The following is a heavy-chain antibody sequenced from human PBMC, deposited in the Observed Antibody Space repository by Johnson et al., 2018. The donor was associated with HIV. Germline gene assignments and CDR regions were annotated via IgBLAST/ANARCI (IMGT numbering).Heavy chain of an antibody. D-gene: IGHD1-1*01. V-gene: IGHV3-23*04. CDR3: ARSTGARAAFDI. CDR1: GSTFSSYA. J-gene: IGHJ3*02. Sequence: VQLVESGGGLVQPGGSLRLSCAASGSTFSSYAMSWVRQAPGKGLEWVSAISGSGGSTYYADSVKGRFTISRDKSKNTLYLQMNSLRAEDTAVYYCARSTGARAAFDIWGQGTMVTVSS. CDR2: ISGSGGST.